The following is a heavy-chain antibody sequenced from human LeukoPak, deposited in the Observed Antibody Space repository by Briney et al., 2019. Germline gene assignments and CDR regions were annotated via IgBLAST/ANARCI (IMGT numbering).Heavy chain of an antibody. V-gene: IGHV1-18*01. J-gene: IGHJ4*02. CDR3: ARVRYSGSRFDY. D-gene: IGHD1-26*01. CDR1: GYTFTSYG. Sequence: GASVTVSCTASGYTFTSYGISWVRQAPGQGLEWMGWISAYNGNTNYAQKLQGRVTMTTDTSTSTAYMELRSLRSDDTAVYYCARVRYSGSRFDYWGQGTLVTVSS. CDR2: ISAYNGNT.